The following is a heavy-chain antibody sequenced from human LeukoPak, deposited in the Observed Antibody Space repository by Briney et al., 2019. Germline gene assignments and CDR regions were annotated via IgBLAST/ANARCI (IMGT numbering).Heavy chain of an antibody. V-gene: IGHV4-30-2*05. CDR1: GGSISSGGYS. Sequence: SQTLSLTCAVSGGSISSGGYSWSWIRQPPGKGLEWIGYIYYSGSTYYNPSLKSRVTISVDTSKNQFSLKLSSVTAADTAVYYCARAQAAYSSSFDYWGQGTLVTVSS. CDR3: ARAQAAYSSSFDY. D-gene: IGHD6-6*01. CDR2: IYYSGST. J-gene: IGHJ4*02.